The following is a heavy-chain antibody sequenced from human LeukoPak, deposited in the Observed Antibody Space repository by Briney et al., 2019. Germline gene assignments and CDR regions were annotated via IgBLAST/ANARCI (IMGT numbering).Heavy chain of an antibody. CDR3: ARRSPSAEYFQH. CDR1: GYSFATYW. CDR2: IYPGDSDT. Sequence: GESLKISCKGSGYSFATYWIAWVRQMPGKGLEWMGIIYPGDSDTRYSPSFQCQVTISADKSISTAYLQWSSLKASDTAVYYCARRSPSAEYFQHWGPGTPASVSS. J-gene: IGHJ1*01. V-gene: IGHV5-51*01.